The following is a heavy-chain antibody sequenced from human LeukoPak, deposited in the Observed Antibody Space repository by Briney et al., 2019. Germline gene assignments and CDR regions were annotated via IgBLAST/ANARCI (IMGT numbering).Heavy chain of an antibody. CDR2: MHYSGST. D-gene: IGHD1-26*01. CDR1: VGSISSYY. Sequence: PSETLSLTCYVSVGSISSYYWSWIRQPPGKGLEWIGYMHYSGSTNYNPSLKSRVTISLNTSKNQFSLKLSSVTAADTAVYYCARVNKIWEYFDYWGRGTLVTVSS. J-gene: IGHJ4*02. CDR3: ARVNKIWEYFDY. V-gene: IGHV4-59*01.